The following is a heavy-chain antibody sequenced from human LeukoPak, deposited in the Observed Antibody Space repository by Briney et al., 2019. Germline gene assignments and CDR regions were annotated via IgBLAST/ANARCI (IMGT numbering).Heavy chain of an antibody. J-gene: IGHJ6*04. V-gene: IGHV3-9*01. CDR2: ITWDSGTI. CDR3: AKGKSIASLWYMDV. CDR1: GFSLGDYA. D-gene: IGHD2-15*01. Sequence: GGSLRLSCEASGFSLGDYAMHWVRQIPGKAREWVSGITWDSGTIDYAGSVRGRFTISRDNAKNSLYLQMNTLRPEDTAIYYCAKGKSIASLWYMDVWGKGTTVIVSS.